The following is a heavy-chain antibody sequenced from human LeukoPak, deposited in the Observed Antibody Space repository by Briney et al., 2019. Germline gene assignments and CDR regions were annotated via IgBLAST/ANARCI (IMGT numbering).Heavy chain of an antibody. J-gene: IGHJ4*02. CDR3: ARHGSWYYFDY. D-gene: IGHD6-13*01. CDR1: GGSISSSSYY. V-gene: IGHV4-39*01. Sequence: SETLSLTCTVSGGSISSSSYYWGWIRQPPGKGLEWIGSIYYSGSTYYNPSLKSRVIISVDTSKNQFSLKLSSVTAADTAVYYCARHGSWYYFDYWGQGTLVTVSS. CDR2: IYYSGST.